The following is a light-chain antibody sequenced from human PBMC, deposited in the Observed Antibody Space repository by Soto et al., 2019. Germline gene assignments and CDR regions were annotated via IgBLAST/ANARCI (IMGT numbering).Light chain of an antibody. CDR3: SSYAGSNNYV. Sequence: QSALTQPPSASGSPGQSVTISCTGTSSDVGGYNYVSWYQQHPGKAPKLIIYEFNKRPSGVPNRFSGSKSGHTASLTVSGVQAEGWADYYCSSYAGSNNYVFGAGTKLTVL. J-gene: IGLJ1*01. CDR2: EFN. V-gene: IGLV2-8*01. CDR1: SSDVGGYNY.